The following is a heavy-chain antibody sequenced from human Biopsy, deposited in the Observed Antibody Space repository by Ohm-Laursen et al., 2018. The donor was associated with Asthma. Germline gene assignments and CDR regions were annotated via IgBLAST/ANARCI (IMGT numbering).Heavy chain of an antibody. V-gene: IGHV1-69*01. CDR3: ARCQVGYSSGWSLLLKKIYYSGMDV. CDR2: IMTVLGTT. D-gene: IGHD6-19*01. J-gene: IGHJ6*02. Sequence: SSVKVSCKAPGGTFSNFAISWVRQAPGQGLEWLGGIMTVLGTTNYAQKFQGRVTINADESTSTAYMEVTSLRSEDTAIYYCARCQVGYSSGWSLLLKKIYYSGMDVWGQGTAVTVSS. CDR1: GGTFSNFA.